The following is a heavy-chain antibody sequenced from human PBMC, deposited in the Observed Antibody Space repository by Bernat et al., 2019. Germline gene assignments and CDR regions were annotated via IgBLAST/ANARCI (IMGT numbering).Heavy chain of an antibody. CDR3: ARSGYCSSTSCWEEGGWFDP. CDR2: ISAYNGNT. Sequence: QVQLVQSGAEVKKPGASVKVSCKASGYTFTSYGIGWVRQAPGQGLEWMGWISAYNGNTNYAQKLQGRVTMTTDTSTSTAYMELRSLRSDDTAVYYCARSGYCSSTSCWEEGGWFDPWGQGTLVTVSS. CDR1: GYTFTSYG. D-gene: IGHD2-2*01. J-gene: IGHJ5*02. V-gene: IGHV1-18*01.